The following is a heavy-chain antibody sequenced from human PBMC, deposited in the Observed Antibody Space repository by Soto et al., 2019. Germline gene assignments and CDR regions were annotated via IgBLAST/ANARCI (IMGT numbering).Heavy chain of an antibody. V-gene: IGHV1-69*01. D-gene: IGHD3-22*01. J-gene: IGHJ4*02. Sequence: QVQLVQSGAEVKKPGSSVKVSCKASGGTFSSYAISWVRQAPGQGLEWMGAIIPIFGTANYAQKFQGRVTITADESTSTAYMELSSLRSEDTAVYYCARDRNTYYYDSSGYHTFDYWGQGTLVTVSS. CDR2: IIPIFGTA. CDR1: GGTFSSYA. CDR3: ARDRNTYYYDSSGYHTFDY.